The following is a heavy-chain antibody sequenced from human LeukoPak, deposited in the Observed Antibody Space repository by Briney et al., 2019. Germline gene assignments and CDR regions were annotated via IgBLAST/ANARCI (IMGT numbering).Heavy chain of an antibody. V-gene: IGHV3-30-3*01. CDR3: AREGAAAAPY. J-gene: IGHJ4*02. CDR2: ISYDGSNK. D-gene: IGHD6-13*01. CDR1: GFTFSNYA. Sequence: GRSLRLSCAASGFTFSNYAMHWVRQAPGKGLEWVAVISYDGSNKYYADSVKGRFTISRDNARNSLYLQMNSLRAEDTAMYYCAREGAAAAPYWGQGTLVTVSS.